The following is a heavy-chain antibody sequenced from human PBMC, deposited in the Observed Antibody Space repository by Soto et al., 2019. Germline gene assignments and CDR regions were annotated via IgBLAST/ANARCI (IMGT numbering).Heavy chain of an antibody. J-gene: IGHJ4*02. CDR1: GYSFTSYW. CDR3: ARPPKGSCSGGSCYYYFYS. Sequence: GESLKISCKGSGYSFTSYWIGWVRQMPGKGLEWMGIIFPGDSDTRYSPSFQGQVTISADKSISTAYLQWSSLKASDTAMYYCARPPKGSCSGGSCYYYFYSLGQRTLVTVSS. D-gene: IGHD2-15*01. CDR2: IFPGDSDT. V-gene: IGHV5-51*01.